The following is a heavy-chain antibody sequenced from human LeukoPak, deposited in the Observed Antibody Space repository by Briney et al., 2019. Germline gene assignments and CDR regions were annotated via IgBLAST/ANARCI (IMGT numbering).Heavy chain of an antibody. CDR1: GYTFTGYY. V-gene: IGHV1-2*02. J-gene: IGHJ3*02. D-gene: IGHD3-3*01. Sequence: GASVKVSCKASGYTFTGYYMHWVRQAPGQGLEWMGWINPNSGGTNYAQKFQGRVTMTRDTSISTAYMELSRLRSDDTAVYYCAKDIRRGNYDFWSGYPKAKYDAFDIWGQGTMVTVSS. CDR3: AKDIRRGNYDFWSGYPKAKYDAFDI. CDR2: INPNSGGT.